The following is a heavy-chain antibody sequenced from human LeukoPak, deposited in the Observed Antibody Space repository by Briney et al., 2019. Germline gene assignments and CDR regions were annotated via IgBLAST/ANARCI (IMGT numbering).Heavy chain of an antibody. CDR2: IYTSGTT. D-gene: IGHD1-26*01. V-gene: IGHV4-4*07. CDR3: ARGSPSAASFFSY. CDR1: GGSFSSHY. J-gene: IGHJ4*02. Sequence: SETLSLTCTVSGGSFSSHYWTWIRQSAGKGLEWLGRIYTSGTTHFNPSFESRLSMSLDTSKAQFSLKLTSVTAAHTAVYFCARGSPSAASFFSYWGQGTLVTVSS.